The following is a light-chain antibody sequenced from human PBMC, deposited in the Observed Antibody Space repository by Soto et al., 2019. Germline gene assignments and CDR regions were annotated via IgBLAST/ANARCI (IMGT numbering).Light chain of an antibody. V-gene: IGKV2-24*01. CDR1: QSLVYSDGNTY. CDR2: QIS. CDR3: MQFAHFPLT. J-gene: IGKJ1*01. Sequence: DVVLTQTPLSSPVTLGQPASISCRSSQSLVYSDGNTYLSWLQQRPGQPPRLLIYQISNRFAGVPDRFSGSGAGTDFALKISRVEAEDVGVYYCMQFAHFPLTFGQGTKLE.